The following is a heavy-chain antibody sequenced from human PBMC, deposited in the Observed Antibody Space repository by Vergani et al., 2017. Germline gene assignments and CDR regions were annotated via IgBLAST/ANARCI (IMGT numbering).Heavy chain of an antibody. J-gene: IGHJ4*02. CDR2: IIPIFGTA. CDR3: ARVAYRHYYYDSSGYRGHDY. D-gene: IGHD3-22*01. CDR1: GGTFSSYA. Sequence: QVQLVQSGAEVKKPGSSVKVSCKASGGTFSSYAISWVRQAPGQGLEWMGGIIPIFGTANYAQKFQGRVTITADESTSTAYMELSSLRSEDTAVYYCARVAYRHYYYDSSGYRGHDYWGQGTLVTVSS. V-gene: IGHV1-69*01.